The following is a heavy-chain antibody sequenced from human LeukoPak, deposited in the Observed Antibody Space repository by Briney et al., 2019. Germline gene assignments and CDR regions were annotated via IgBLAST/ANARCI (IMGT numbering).Heavy chain of an antibody. J-gene: IGHJ4*02. CDR3: MRDRGWEFAY. V-gene: IGHV1-2*02. D-gene: IGHD1-26*01. CDR2: INANNGDT. Sequence: GASVKVSCRASGHTFTGYCMHWVRQAPGQGLEYMGWINANNGDTNYAQKLQGRVSMTRDTSISTAYMELSGLTSDDTAVYYCMRDRGWEFAYWGQGSLVTVSS. CDR1: GHTFTGYC.